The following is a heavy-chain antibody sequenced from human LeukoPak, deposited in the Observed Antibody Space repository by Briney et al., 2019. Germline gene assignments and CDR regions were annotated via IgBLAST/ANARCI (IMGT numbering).Heavy chain of an antibody. V-gene: IGHV4-39*01. J-gene: IGHJ5*02. Sequence: SETLSLTCTVSGGSISSSRYYWGWIRQPPGKGLEWIGSIYYSGSTYYNPSLKSRVTISVDTSKNQFSLKLSSVTAADTAVYYCARQTTRGRSWSDPWGQGTLVTVSS. CDR1: GGSISSSRYY. CDR2: IYYSGST. CDR3: ARQTTRGRSWSDP. D-gene: IGHD1-7*01.